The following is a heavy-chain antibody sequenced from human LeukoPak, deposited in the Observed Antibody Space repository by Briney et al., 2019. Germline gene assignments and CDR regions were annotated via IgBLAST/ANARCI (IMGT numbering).Heavy chain of an antibody. CDR3: ARDLGYYDSPTLTPT. J-gene: IGHJ5*02. D-gene: IGHD3-22*01. V-gene: IGHV4-4*07. CDR2: IYTSGST. CDR1: GGFISSYY. Sequence: SETLSLTCTVSGGFISSYYWSWIRQPAGKGLEWIGRIYTSGSTNYNPSLKSRVTMSVDTSKNQFSLKLSSVTAADTAVYYCARDLGYYDSPTLTPTWGQGTLVTVSS.